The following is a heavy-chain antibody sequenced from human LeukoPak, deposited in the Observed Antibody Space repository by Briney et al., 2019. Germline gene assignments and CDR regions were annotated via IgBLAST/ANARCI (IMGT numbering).Heavy chain of an antibody. J-gene: IGHJ4*02. CDR2: ISYSRSS. CDR3: ARHGDMLPWDVVVAPAAYDY. D-gene: IGHD2-2*01. Sequence: SETLSLTCTVSGASITTYYWSWIQQSPGKGLEWIGYISYSRSSNYNPSLKSRVTISVDTSQNQFSLKLSSVTAADTAVYYCARHGDMLPWDVVVAPAAYDYWGQGTLVTVSS. CDR1: GASITTYY. V-gene: IGHV4-59*08.